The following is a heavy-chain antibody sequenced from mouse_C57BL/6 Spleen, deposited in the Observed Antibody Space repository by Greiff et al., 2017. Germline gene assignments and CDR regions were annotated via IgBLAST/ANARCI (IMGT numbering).Heavy chain of an antibody. D-gene: IGHD2-5*01. CDR2: ISDGGSYT. CDR3: ARDRGYSNYDYYAMDY. CDR1: GFTFSSYA. Sequence: EVQLQQSGGGLVKPGGSLKLSCAASGFTFSSYAMSWVRQTPEKRLEWVATISDGGSYTYYPDNVKGRFTISRDNAKDHLYLQMSHLKSEDTAMYYCARDRGYSNYDYYAMDYWGQGTSVTVSS. J-gene: IGHJ4*01. V-gene: IGHV5-4*01.